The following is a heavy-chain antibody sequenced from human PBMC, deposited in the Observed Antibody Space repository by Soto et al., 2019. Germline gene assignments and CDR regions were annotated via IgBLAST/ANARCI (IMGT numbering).Heavy chain of an antibody. Sequence: GGSLRLSCAASGFTFSSYTMHWVRQAPGKGLEWVAVISYNGSNKYYADSVKGRFTISRDNSKNTLYLQMNSLRAEDTAVYYCARVVVVAARPYFDYWGQGTLVTVSS. D-gene: IGHD2-15*01. J-gene: IGHJ4*02. CDR3: ARVVVVAARPYFDY. CDR2: ISYNGSNK. CDR1: GFTFSSYT. V-gene: IGHV3-30-3*01.